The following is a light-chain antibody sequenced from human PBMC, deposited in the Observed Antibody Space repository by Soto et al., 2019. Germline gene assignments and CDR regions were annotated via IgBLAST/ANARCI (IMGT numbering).Light chain of an antibody. CDR2: GVS. J-gene: IGKJ1*01. CDR1: QSVSRSY. CDR3: QQYGSPSGT. Sequence: EIVLTQSPGTLSLSPGERATLSCRASQSVSRSYLAWCQQKPGQAPRLLIYGVSSRATGIADRFSGSGSGTDFTLTISRLEPEDFGVYYCQQYGSPSGTFGQGTKGAIK. V-gene: IGKV3-20*01.